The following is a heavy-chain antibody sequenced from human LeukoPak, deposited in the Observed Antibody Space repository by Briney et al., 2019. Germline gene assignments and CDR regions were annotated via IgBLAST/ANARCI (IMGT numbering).Heavy chain of an antibody. J-gene: IGHJ2*01. Sequence: GESLRISCEGSGYSFTNYWISWVRQMPGRGLDWMGRIDPSASQTNYNPSFRGHVTISVDKSISTAYLQWSSLKASDTAIYYCARRNRDKAISLDLWGRGTVVTASS. V-gene: IGHV5-10-1*01. CDR2: IDPSASQT. CDR3: ARRNRDKAISLDL. D-gene: IGHD1-14*01. CDR1: GYSFTNYW.